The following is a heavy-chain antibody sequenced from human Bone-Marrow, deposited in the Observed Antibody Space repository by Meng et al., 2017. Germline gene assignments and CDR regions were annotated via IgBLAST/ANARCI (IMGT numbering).Heavy chain of an antibody. CDR3: ARSRVRGVILSPLEFFQD. CDR1: GGSISGGDYY. D-gene: IGHD3-10*01. J-gene: IGHJ1*01. Sequence: QVQLQESGPGLVKPSQTLSLTCTVFGGSISGGDYYWSWIRQPPGKGLEWIGYIHFSGSTYYNPSLNSRITISVDMSRNQFSLRLTSVTSADMAVYYCARSRVRGVILSPLEFFQDWGQGTLVTVSS. V-gene: IGHV4-30-4*01. CDR2: IHFSGST.